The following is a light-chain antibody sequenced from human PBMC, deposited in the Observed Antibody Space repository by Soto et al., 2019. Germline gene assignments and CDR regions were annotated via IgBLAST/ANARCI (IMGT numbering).Light chain of an antibody. Sequence: VVTQSPSTLSLSSGERVTLSCRASQTVRNNYLAWYQQKPGQAPRLLIYDASSRATGIPDRFSGGGSGTDFTLTIIRLEPEDFAVYYCQPFSSYSLTCRGGTKVDI. V-gene: IGKV3-20*01. CDR3: QPFSSYSLT. CDR1: QTVRNNY. J-gene: IGKJ4*01. CDR2: DAS.